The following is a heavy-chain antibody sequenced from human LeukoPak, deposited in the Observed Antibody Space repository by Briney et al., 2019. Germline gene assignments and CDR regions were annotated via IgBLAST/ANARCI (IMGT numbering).Heavy chain of an antibody. CDR3: ARDGYSGYDYYYYYMDV. D-gene: IGHD5-12*01. J-gene: IGHJ6*03. V-gene: IGHV7-4-1*02. CDR1: GYTFTSYA. Sequence: ASVKVSCKASGYTFTSYAMNWVRQAPGQGLEWMGWINTNTGNPTYAQGFTGRFVFSLDTSVSTAYLQISSLKAEDTAVYYCARDGYSGYDYYYYYMDVWGKGTTVTVSS. CDR2: INTNTGNP.